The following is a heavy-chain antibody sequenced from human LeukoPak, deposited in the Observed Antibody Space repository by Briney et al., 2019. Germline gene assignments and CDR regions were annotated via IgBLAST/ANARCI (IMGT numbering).Heavy chain of an antibody. J-gene: IGHJ4*02. Sequence: GGSLRLSCAASGFTVSTNYMSWVRQAPGKGLEWVSVLYSGGSTYYADSVKGRFTISRDNSKNTLYLQMDTLRAEDTAVYYCAHAGDYGYFDYWGQGTLVTVSS. CDR1: GFTVSTNY. CDR3: AHAGDYGYFDY. CDR2: LYSGGST. V-gene: IGHV3-53*01. D-gene: IGHD4-17*01.